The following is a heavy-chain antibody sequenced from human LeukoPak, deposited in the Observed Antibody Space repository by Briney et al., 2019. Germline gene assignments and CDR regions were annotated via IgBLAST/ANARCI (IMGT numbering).Heavy chain of an antibody. V-gene: IGHV3-23*01. CDR1: GFTFRNFA. J-gene: IGHJ4*02. Sequence: PGGSLRLSCAASGFTFRNFAMSWVRQAPGKGLGWVSVITSGGTTYYADSVKGRFTISRDYSRNTLYLQMNSLRAEDTAVYYCAKDSTVTTYNYWGQGTLVTVSS. CDR3: AKDSTVTTYNY. CDR2: ITSGGTT. D-gene: IGHD4-17*01.